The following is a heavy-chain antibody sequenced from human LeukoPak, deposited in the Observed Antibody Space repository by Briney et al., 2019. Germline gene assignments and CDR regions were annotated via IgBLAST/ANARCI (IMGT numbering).Heavy chain of an antibody. Sequence: QPGGSLRLSCAASGFTFSSYAMSWARQAPGKGLEWVSTISGSGGSTYYADSVKGRFTISRDNSKNTLYLQMNSLRAEDTAVYYCAKDGELYDDSGFFEYWGQGTLVTVSS. CDR1: GFTFSSYA. J-gene: IGHJ4*02. D-gene: IGHD3-10*01. CDR2: ISGSGGST. CDR3: AKDGELYDDSGFFEY. V-gene: IGHV3-23*01.